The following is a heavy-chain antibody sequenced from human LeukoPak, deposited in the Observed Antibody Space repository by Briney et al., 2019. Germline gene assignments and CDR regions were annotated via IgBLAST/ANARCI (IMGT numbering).Heavy chain of an antibody. D-gene: IGHD1-26*01. V-gene: IGHV4-39*01. CDR3: ARSGSYSFWFDP. CDR2: IYYSGIT. CDR1: GSSISSSSYY. Sequence: SETLSLTCTVSGSSISSSSYYWGWIRQPPGKGLEWIGSIYYSGITYYNPSLKSRVTISVDTSKNQFSLKLSSVTAADTAVYYCARSGSYSFWFDPWGQGTLVTVSS. J-gene: IGHJ5*02.